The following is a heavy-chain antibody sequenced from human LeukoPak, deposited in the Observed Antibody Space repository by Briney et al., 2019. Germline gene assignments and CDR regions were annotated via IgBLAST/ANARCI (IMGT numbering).Heavy chain of an antibody. D-gene: IGHD2-15*01. V-gene: IGHV4-34*01. Sequence: SETLSLTCAVYGGSFSGYYWSWIRQPPGKGLEWIGEINHSGSNNYNPSLKSRVTISVDTSKNQFSLKLSSVTAADTAVYYCARGGITYCSGGSCSYRYYYYGMDVWGKGTTVTVSS. CDR1: GGSFSGYY. CDR3: ARGGITYCSGGSCSYRYYYYGMDV. J-gene: IGHJ6*04. CDR2: INHSGSN.